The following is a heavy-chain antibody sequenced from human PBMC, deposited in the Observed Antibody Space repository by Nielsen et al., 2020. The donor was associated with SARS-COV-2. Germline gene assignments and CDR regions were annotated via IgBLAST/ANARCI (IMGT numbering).Heavy chain of an antibody. CDR3: AKDRDGDYVRWFDP. CDR2: IRYDGSNK. V-gene: IGHV3-30*02. Sequence: GGSLRLSCAASGFTFSSYGMHWVRQAPGKGLEWVAFIRYDGSNKYYADSVKGRFTISRDNSKNTLYLQMNSLRAEDTAVYYCAKDRDGDYVRWFDPWGQGTLVTVSS. J-gene: IGHJ5*02. CDR1: GFTFSSYG. D-gene: IGHD4-17*01.